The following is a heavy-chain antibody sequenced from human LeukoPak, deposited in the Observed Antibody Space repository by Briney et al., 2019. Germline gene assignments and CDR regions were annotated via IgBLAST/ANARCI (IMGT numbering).Heavy chain of an antibody. Sequence: GRSLRLSCAASGFTYDDYAMHWVRQAPGEGLEWVSGINWNSDSIGYADSVKGRFTISRDNAKNSLYLQMNSLRAEDTALYYCAKDNNNYGYGIGAFDNRGQGTMVTVSS. J-gene: IGHJ3*02. D-gene: IGHD5-18*01. V-gene: IGHV3-9*01. CDR1: GFTYDDYA. CDR3: AKDNNNYGYGIGAFDN. CDR2: INWNSDSI.